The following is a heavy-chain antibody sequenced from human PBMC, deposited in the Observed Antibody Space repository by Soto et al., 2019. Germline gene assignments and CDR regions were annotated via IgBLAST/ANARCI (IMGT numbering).Heavy chain of an antibody. CDR1: GGSISSGGYY. CDR3: ARSLFP. J-gene: IGHJ5*02. V-gene: IGHV4-31*03. Sequence: QVQLQESGPGLVKPSQTLSLTCTVSGGSISSGGYYWSWIRQHPGKGLEWMGYIYYSGSTYYHPCVKRRVTMSADTSKNQFSLTLLSVKAADTAEYSCARSLFPWGQGTLVTVCS. CDR2: IYYSGST.